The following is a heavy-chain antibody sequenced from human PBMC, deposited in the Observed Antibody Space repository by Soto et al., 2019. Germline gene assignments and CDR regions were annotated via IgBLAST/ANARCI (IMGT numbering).Heavy chain of an antibody. V-gene: IGHV4-59*01. CDR1: GGSISNYY. J-gene: IGHJ4*02. D-gene: IGHD3-9*01. CDR2: IYYSGST. CDR3: ERGHVDWLLYSYFDY. Sequence: PSETLSLTCTVSGGSISNYYWSWIRQPPGKGLEWIGYIYYSGSTNYNPSLKSRVTISVDTSKNQFSLKLSSVTAADTAVYYCERGHVDWLLYSYFDYWGQGTLVNVSS.